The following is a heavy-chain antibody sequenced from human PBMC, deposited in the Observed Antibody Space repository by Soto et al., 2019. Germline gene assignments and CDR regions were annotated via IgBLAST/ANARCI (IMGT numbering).Heavy chain of an antibody. CDR2: IYYSGST. D-gene: IGHD3-22*01. V-gene: IGHV4-59*01. Sequence: RSLTFTVSGGSISSYYWSWIRQPPGKGLEWIGYIYYSGSTNYNPSLKSRVTISVDTSKNQFSLKLSSVTAADTAVYYCASSLDSSGYYSWFDPWGQGPMVTVYS. CDR3: ASSLDSSGYYSWFDP. CDR1: GGSISSYY. J-gene: IGHJ5*02.